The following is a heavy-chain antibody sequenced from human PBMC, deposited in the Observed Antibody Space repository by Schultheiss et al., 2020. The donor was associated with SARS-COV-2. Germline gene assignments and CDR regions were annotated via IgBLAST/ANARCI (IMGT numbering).Heavy chain of an antibody. Sequence: ASVKVSCKASGYTFTSYYMHWVRQAPGQGLEWMGIINPSGGSTSYAQKFQGRVTMTRDTSTSTVYMELSSLRSEDTAVYYCARVYCSSTSCYQDGMDVWGQGTTVTVSS. D-gene: IGHD2-2*01. CDR1: GYTFTSYY. CDR3: ARVYCSSTSCYQDGMDV. V-gene: IGHV1-46*03. J-gene: IGHJ6*02. CDR2: INPSGGST.